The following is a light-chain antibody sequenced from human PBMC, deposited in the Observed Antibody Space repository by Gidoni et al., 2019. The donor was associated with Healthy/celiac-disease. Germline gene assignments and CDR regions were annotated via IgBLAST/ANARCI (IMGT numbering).Light chain of an antibody. J-gene: IGKJ2*03. CDR2: DAS. CDR3: QQRSNWPPYS. Sequence: EIVLTQSPATLSLSPGERATISCRASQSVRSYLAWYQQQPGQAPRLLIYDASNRATGIPARFSGSGSGTDFTLTISSLEPEDFAVYYCQQRSNWPPYSFGQGTKLEIK. CDR1: QSVRSY. V-gene: IGKV3-11*01.